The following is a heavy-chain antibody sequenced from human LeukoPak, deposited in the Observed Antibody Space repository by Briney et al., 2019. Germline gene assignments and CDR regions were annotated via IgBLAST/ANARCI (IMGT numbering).Heavy chain of an antibody. CDR2: INHSGST. CDR3: ARVQGYGDYVDY. J-gene: IGHJ4*02. V-gene: IGHV4-34*01. Sequence: PSETLSLTCAVYGGSFSGYYWSWLRQPPGKGLEWIGEINHSGSTNYNPSLKSRVTISVDTSKRQFSLKLSSVTAADTAVYYFARVQGYGDYVDYWGQGTLVTVSS. CDR1: GGSFSGYY. D-gene: IGHD4-17*01.